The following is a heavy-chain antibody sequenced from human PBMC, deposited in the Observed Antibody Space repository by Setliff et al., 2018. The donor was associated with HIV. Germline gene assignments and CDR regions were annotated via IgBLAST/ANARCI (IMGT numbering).Heavy chain of an antibody. CDR1: GYGFSNYW. CDR3: ARQTSRYITLSPPDY. V-gene: IGHV5-51*01. D-gene: IGHD3-9*01. J-gene: IGHJ4*02. Sequence: GESLKISCKGSGYGFSNYWLAWVRQTPGKGLEWMGIIYPGDSDTRYSPSFQGQVTFSADKSINTAYPQWGSLKASDTGIYFCARQTSRYITLSPPDYWGQGTLVTVSS. CDR2: IYPGDSDT.